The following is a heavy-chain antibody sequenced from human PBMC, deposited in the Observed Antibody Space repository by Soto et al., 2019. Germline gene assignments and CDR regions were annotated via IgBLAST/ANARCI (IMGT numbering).Heavy chain of an antibody. V-gene: IGHV4-39*01. J-gene: IGHJ5*02. CDR2: IYYSGGT. D-gene: IGHD3-22*01. CDR3: ARPLAGYYDSSGNWFDP. CDR1: GGSISSSSYY. Sequence: SETRARAWTVSGGSISSSSYYWVWIRQPPGKGLEWIGSIYYSGGTYYNPSLKSRVTISVDTSKNQFSLKLSSVTAADTAVYYCARPLAGYYDSSGNWFDPWGQGTLVTVSS.